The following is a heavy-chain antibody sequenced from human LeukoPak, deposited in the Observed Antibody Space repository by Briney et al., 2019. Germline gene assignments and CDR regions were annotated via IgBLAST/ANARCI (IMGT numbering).Heavy chain of an antibody. CDR1: GFTVSSNY. V-gene: IGHV3-66*02. D-gene: IGHD6-13*01. J-gene: IGHJ6*03. Sequence: GGSLRLSCAASGFTVSSNYMRWVRQAPGKGLEWVSVIYSGGSTYYADSVKGRFTISRDNSKNTLYLQMNSLSAEDTAVYYCATIANQQLVYYYYYYYMDVWGKGTTVTVSS. CDR3: ATIANQQLVYYYYYYYMDV. CDR2: IYSGGST.